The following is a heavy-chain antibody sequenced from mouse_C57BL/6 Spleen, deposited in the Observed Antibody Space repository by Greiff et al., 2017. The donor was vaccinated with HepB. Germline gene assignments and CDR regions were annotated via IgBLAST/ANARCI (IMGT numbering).Heavy chain of an antibody. Sequence: LQQPGAELVKPGASVKLSCKASGYTFTSYWMQWVKQRPGQGLEWIGEIDPSDSYTNYNQKFKGKATLTVDTSSSTAYKQVRSLTAEDSAVYYCARFYGSSYAWFAYWGQGTLVTVSA. CDR3: ARFYGSSYAWFAY. D-gene: IGHD1-1*01. CDR1: GYTFTSYW. CDR2: IDPSDSYT. J-gene: IGHJ3*01. V-gene: IGHV1-50*01.